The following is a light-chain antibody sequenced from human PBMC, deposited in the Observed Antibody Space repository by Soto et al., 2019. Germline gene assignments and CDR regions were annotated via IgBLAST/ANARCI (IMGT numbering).Light chain of an antibody. CDR3: CSYAGSFYA. CDR2: DVS. V-gene: IGLV2-11*01. CDR1: SSDVGGYNY. J-gene: IGLJ1*01. Sequence: QSVLTQPRSVSGSPGQSVTISCTGTSSDVGGYNYVSWYQQHPGKAPKLMIYDVSKRPSGVPDRFSGSKSGNTASLTISGLQAEDEADYYCCSYAGSFYAIGIGTKVTVL.